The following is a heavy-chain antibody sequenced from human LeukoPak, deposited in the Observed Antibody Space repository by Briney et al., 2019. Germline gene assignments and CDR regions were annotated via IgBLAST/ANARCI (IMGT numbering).Heavy chain of an antibody. V-gene: IGHV3-21*01. Sequence: GGSLRLSCAASGVMFPSYWMTWVRQAPGKGLEWVSTISRSSTSIFYAHSVKGRFTISRDDAKNSVSLQMSSLRVEDTAVYYCATDGAAWSRSYWGQGTLVTVSS. J-gene: IGHJ4*02. CDR2: ISRSSTSI. D-gene: IGHD2-8*02. CDR3: ATDGAAWSRSY. CDR1: GVMFPSYW.